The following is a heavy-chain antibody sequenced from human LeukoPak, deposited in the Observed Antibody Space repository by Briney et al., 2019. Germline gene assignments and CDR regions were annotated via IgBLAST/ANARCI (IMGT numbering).Heavy chain of an antibody. CDR1: GFSFDNYG. V-gene: IGHV3-48*01. J-gene: IGHJ4*02. Sequence: PGGSLRLSCVTSGFSFDNYGMSWVRRAPGKGPEWISYFSSRKNIVNYADSVKGRFTISRDKAKTSLYLQMNSLRAEDTAVYYCVRDQQRESPHYFDFWGQGTPVTVSS. D-gene: IGHD6-25*01. CDR3: VRDQQRESPHYFDF. CDR2: FSSRKNIV.